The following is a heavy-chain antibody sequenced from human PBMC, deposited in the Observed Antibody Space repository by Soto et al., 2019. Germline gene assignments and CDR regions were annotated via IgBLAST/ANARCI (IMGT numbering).Heavy chain of an antibody. Sequence: PSETLSLTCTFSGDSISSNTNYLSWIRQPPGEGLEWIGFISYSGTTSYSPSLKSRVAISLDTSKNQFSLSLSSVTATDTAVYYCARGRGYSYGLDPWGQGTLVTVSS. CDR2: ISYSGTT. CDR3: ARGRGYSYGLDP. CDR1: GDSISSNTNY. V-gene: IGHV4-30-4*01. J-gene: IGHJ5*02. D-gene: IGHD5-18*01.